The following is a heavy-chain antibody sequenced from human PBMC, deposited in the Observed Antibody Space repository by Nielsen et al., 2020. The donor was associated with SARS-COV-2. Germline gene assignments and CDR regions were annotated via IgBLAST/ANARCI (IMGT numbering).Heavy chain of an antibody. J-gene: IGHJ6*03. V-gene: IGHV3-7*01. CDR1: GFTFSSYW. CDR3: ARGPTAPYYYYYYMDV. CDR2: IKQDGSEK. Sequence: ESLKISCAASGFTFSSYWMSWVRQAPGKGLEWVANIKQDGSEKYYVDSVKGRFTISRDNAKNSLYLQMNSLRAEDTAVYYCARGPTAPYYYYYYMDVWGKGTTVTVSS. D-gene: IGHD4-11*01.